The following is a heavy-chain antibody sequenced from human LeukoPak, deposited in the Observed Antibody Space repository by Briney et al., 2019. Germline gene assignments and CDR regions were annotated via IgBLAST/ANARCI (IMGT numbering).Heavy chain of an antibody. D-gene: IGHD3-3*01. CDR2: IKQDGSEK. Sequence: GGSLRLSCAASGFTFSSYWMSWVRQAPGKGLEWVANIKQDGSEKYSVDSVKGRFTISRDNSKNTLNLQMNSLRVEDTAVYYCAKDKGDFQFDYWGQGTLVTVSS. CDR3: AKDKGDFQFDY. V-gene: IGHV3-7*01. J-gene: IGHJ4*02. CDR1: GFTFSSYW.